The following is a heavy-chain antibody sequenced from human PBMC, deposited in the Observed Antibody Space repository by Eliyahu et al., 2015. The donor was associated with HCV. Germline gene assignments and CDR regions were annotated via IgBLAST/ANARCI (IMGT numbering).Heavy chain of an antibody. V-gene: IGHV1-46*01. CDR3: ARLPVGQCNNNYCRFEY. J-gene: IGHJ4*02. Sequence: QVQLVQSGAEVKKPGASVKVSCKASGYTFTSYXXHWVRQAPGKGLXWMGLINPNXDSVNYAQKFQGRVTVTTDTSTSTVYMELSGLRSEDTAVYYCARLPVGQCNNNYCRFEYWGQGTLVTVSS. CDR1: GYTFTSYX. D-gene: IGHD2/OR15-2a*01. CDR2: INPNXDSV.